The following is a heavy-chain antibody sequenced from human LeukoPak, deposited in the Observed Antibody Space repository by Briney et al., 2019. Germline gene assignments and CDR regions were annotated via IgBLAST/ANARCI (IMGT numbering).Heavy chain of an antibody. V-gene: IGHV1-2*04. CDR2: VNPNSGGT. Sequence: GASVKVSCKASGYTFTDYYMHWVRQAPGPGLEWMGWVNPNSGGTNYAQKFQGWVTMTRDTSSSTAYMELSRLTSDDTAVYYCARGGIVHGDYTVQGLNYFDYWGQGTLVTVSS. CDR3: ARGGIVHGDYTVQGLNYFDY. J-gene: IGHJ4*02. CDR1: GYTFTDYY. D-gene: IGHD4-17*01.